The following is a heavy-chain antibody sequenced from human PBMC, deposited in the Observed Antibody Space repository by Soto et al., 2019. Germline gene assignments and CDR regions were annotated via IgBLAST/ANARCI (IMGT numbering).Heavy chain of an antibody. Sequence: ASVKVSCKASGYTFTTYPIHWVRQAPGQGLEWMGWINPGNGDRGYLQKFQGRVTVTRDTSASTVYMELSSLTSEDTAVYYCARKDYYRSGIYYFDYWGQGTLVTVSS. CDR1: GYTFTTYP. CDR2: INPGNGDR. V-gene: IGHV1-3*01. J-gene: IGHJ4*02. CDR3: ARKDYYRSGIYYFDY. D-gene: IGHD3-10*01.